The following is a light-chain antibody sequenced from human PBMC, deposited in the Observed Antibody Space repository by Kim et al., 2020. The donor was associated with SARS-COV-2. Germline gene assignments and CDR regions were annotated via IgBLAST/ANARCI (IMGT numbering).Light chain of an antibody. CDR3: LQDYNYPYT. V-gene: IGKV1-6*01. Sequence: STSVGDTVTITCRASQGIRNDLGWYQQKPGKAPKLLIYSASSLQSGVPSRFSGGGSGTDFTLTISSLQPEDFATYYCLQDYNYPYTFGQGTKLEI. CDR2: SAS. CDR1: QGIRND. J-gene: IGKJ2*01.